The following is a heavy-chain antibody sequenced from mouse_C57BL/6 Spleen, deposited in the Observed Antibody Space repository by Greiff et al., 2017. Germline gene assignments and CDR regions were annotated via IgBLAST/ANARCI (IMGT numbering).Heavy chain of an antibody. CDR3: ASYADAMDY. CDR2: IDPSDSYT. CDR1: GYTFTSYW. D-gene: IGHD2-12*01. Sequence: VQLQQPGAELVRPGTSVKLSCKASGYTFTSYWMHWVKQRPGQGLEWIGVIDPSDSYTNYNQKFKGKATLSVDTSSSTAYMQLSSLPSEDSAVYVCASYADAMDYWGQGTSVTVSS. J-gene: IGHJ4*01. V-gene: IGHV1-59*01.